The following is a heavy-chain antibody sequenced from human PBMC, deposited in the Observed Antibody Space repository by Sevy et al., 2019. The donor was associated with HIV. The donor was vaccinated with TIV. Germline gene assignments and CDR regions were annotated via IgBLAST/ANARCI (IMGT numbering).Heavy chain of an antibody. CDR2: IQYDGSIQ. Sequence: GGSLRLSCIESGFTLSNYDIHWVRQAAGKGLEWVGFIQYDGSIQYYADSVKGRFTISRDNSKNTLYLQMNSLRPEDTAIYYCAKRGSKSGYALGYWGQGTLVTVSS. CDR1: GFTLSNYD. V-gene: IGHV3-30*02. CDR3: AKRGSKSGYALGY. D-gene: IGHD5-12*01. J-gene: IGHJ4*02.